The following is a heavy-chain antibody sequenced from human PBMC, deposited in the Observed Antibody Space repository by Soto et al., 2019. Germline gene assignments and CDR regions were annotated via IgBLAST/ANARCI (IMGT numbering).Heavy chain of an antibody. D-gene: IGHD3-22*01. Sequence: RASVKVSCKASGGTFSSYAISWVRQAPGQGLEWMGGIIPIFGTANYAQKFQGRVTITADESTSTAYMELSSLRSEDTAVYYCAQIVLGVNGMDVRGQGTTVTVSS. CDR2: IIPIFGTA. CDR1: GGTFSSYA. J-gene: IGHJ6*02. V-gene: IGHV1-69*13. CDR3: AQIVLGVNGMDV.